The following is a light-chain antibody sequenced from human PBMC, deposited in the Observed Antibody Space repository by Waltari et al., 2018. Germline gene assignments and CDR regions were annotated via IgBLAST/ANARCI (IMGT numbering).Light chain of an antibody. V-gene: IGLV1-44*01. CDR1: SSNLGDNV. Sequence: QSVLTQPPSASDTPGQRVTISCSGSSSNLGDNVVNWYQQLPGKAPKLLIYRNDQRPSGVPDRFSASKSGTSASLAISGLQSEDEADYYCAAWDDRMNGHWVFGGGTKVTVL. CDR2: RND. CDR3: AAWDDRMNGHWV. J-gene: IGLJ3*02.